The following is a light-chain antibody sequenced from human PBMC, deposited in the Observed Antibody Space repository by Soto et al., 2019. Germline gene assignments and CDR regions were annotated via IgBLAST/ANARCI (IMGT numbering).Light chain of an antibody. CDR1: SSDVGGYNF. CDR2: DVN. V-gene: IGLV2-14*03. J-gene: IGLJ2*01. Sequence: QSVLTQPASVSGSPGQSITISCTGTSSDVGGYNFVSWYQKHPGKAPKVMIYDVNNRPSGVSNRFSGSKSGNTASLTISGLQAEDEADYYCTSFTSSSTVVFGGGTKLTVL. CDR3: TSFTSSSTVV.